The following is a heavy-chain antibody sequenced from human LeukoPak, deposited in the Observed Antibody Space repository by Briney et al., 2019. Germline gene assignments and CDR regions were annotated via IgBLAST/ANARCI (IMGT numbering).Heavy chain of an antibody. D-gene: IGHD2/OR15-2a*01. CDR3: VRHVNIGFDH. J-gene: IGHJ4*02. Sequence: SHTLSLTCAISGHSVSNNSAAWNWIRQSPSRGLEWLGRTYYRYMWYNDYAVSVKSRITINPDTSKNQFSRQRNSVTPEDTAVYYCVRHVNIGFDHWGQGTLVTVSS. CDR1: GHSVSNNSAA. CDR2: TYYRYMWYN. V-gene: IGHV6-1*01.